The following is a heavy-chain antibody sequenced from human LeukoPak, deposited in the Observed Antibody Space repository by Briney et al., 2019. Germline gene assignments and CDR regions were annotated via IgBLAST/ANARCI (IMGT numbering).Heavy chain of an antibody. CDR2: ISWSSGSI. CDR1: GFTFDDYA. CDR3: ARSIPYGTTWYGRSDY. J-gene: IGHJ4*02. V-gene: IGHV3-9*01. Sequence: PGGSLRLSCAASGFTFDDYAMHWVRQAPGKGLEWVSGISWSSGSIAYADSVKGRFTISRDNAKNSLYLQMNSLRAEDTAIYYCARSIPYGTTWYGRSDYWGQGTLVTVSS. D-gene: IGHD6-13*01.